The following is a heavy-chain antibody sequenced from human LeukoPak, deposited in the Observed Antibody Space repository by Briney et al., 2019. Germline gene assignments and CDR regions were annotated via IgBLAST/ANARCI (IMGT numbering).Heavy chain of an antibody. J-gene: IGHJ4*02. V-gene: IGHV4-39*01. CDR3: AKTSTYYDILTGHQYYFDY. CDR2: IYYSGST. D-gene: IGHD3-9*01. CDR1: GGSISSRSYF. Sequence: PSETLSLTCTVSGGSISSRSYFWGWIRQPPGKGLEWIGSIYYSGSTYYNPSLRSRVTISVDTSKNQFSLKLSSVTAADTALYYCAKTSTYYDILTGHQYYFDYWGQGTLVTVSS.